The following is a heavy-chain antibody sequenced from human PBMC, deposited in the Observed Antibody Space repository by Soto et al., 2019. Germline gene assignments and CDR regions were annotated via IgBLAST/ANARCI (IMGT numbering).Heavy chain of an antibody. CDR1: GYTFTGYY. CDR3: ARVARGMWYSSGWYFWFDH. V-gene: IGHV1-2*04. D-gene: IGHD6-19*01. J-gene: IGHJ5*02. Sequence: ASVKVSCKASGYTFTGYYMHWVRQAPGQGLEWMGWINPNSGGTNYAQKFQGWVTMTRDTSISTAYMELSSLRSEDTAVYYSARVARGMWYSSGWYFWFDHWGQGTLVTVSS. CDR2: INPNSGGT.